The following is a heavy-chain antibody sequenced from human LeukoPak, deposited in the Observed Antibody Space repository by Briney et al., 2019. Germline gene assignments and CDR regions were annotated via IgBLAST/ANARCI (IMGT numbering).Heavy chain of an antibody. CDR1: GYTFTSYG. V-gene: IGHV1-18*01. D-gene: IGHD3-22*01. J-gene: IGHJ5*02. CDR3: ARGRGDDSSGYYYPWFDP. CDR2: ISAYNGNT. Sequence: GASVKVSRKASGYTFTSYGISWVRQAPGQGLEWMGWISAYNGNTNYAQKLQGRVTMTTDTSTSTAYMELRSLRSDDTAVYYCARGRGDDSSGYYYPWFDPWGQGTLVTVSS.